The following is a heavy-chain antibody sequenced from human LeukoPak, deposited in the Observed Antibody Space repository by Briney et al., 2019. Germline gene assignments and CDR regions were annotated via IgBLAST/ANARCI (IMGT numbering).Heavy chain of an antibody. J-gene: IGHJ4*02. CDR1: GFIFSTHG. V-gene: IGHV3-30*18. CDR3: AKDRYFYGAGTYYNLDY. CDR2: ISYDGSTK. Sequence: GRSLRLSCAASGFIFSTHGMHWVRQAPGKGLEWVSLISYDGSTKYYADSVEGRFTISRDNSKSTLYLQLNSLRVEDTAVYYCAKDRYFYGAGTYYNLDYWGQGTLVTVSS. D-gene: IGHD3-10*01.